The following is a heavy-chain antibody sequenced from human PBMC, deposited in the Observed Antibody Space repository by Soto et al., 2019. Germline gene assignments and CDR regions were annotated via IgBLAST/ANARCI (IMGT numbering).Heavy chain of an antibody. CDR1: GYTFTSYG. D-gene: IGHD3-9*01. CDR3: ARDPSLVLRYFAGPHYFDY. CDR2: ISAYNGNT. V-gene: IGHV1-18*01. J-gene: IGHJ4*02. Sequence: QVQLVQSGAEVKKPGASVKVSCKASGYTFTSYGISWVRQAPGQGLEWMGWISAYNGNTNYAQKLQGRVTMTTDTXXSXAXXELRSLRSDDTAVYYCARDPSLVLRYFAGPHYFDYWGQGTLVTVSS.